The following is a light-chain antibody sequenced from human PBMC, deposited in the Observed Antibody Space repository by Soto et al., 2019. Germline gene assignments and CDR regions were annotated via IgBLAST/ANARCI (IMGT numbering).Light chain of an antibody. V-gene: IGKV3-11*01. CDR3: QQRSNWPPYT. CDR2: DAF. J-gene: IGKJ2*01. CDR1: QSVGNY. Sequence: EIVLTQSPATLSLSPGERATLSCRASQSVGNYLAWYQHKPGQAPSLLIYDAFNRATGIPARFCGSGSGTDFTLTISSLEPEDFAVYYCQQRSNWPPYTFGQGTKLEIK.